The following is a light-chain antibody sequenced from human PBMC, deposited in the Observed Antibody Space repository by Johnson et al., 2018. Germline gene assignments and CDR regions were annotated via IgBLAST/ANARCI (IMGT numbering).Light chain of an antibody. V-gene: IGLV1-51*02. CDR1: SSNIGNNY. Sequence: QSVLTQPPSVSATPGQKVTISCSGSSSNIGNNYVSWYQQLPGTAPKLLLYENNNRPSGTPDRFSGSKSGTSATLRITGLQTVDEADYYCGTWDSSLRAGNVFGTGTKVTVL. CDR3: GTWDSSLRAGNV. CDR2: ENN. J-gene: IGLJ1*01.